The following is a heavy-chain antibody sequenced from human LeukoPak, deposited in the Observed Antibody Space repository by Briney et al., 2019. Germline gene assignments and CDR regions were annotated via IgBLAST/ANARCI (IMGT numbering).Heavy chain of an antibody. J-gene: IGHJ4*02. V-gene: IGHV1-8*01. D-gene: IGHD3-22*01. CDR2: MNPNSGNT. CDR3: AALGLYDSSGYYPAP. Sequence: GASVKVSCKASGYTFTSYDINWVQQATGQGLEWMGWMNPNSGNTGYAQKFQGRVTMTRNTSISTAYMELSSLRSEDTAVYYCAALGLYDSSGYYPAPWGQGTLVTVSS. CDR1: GYTFTSYD.